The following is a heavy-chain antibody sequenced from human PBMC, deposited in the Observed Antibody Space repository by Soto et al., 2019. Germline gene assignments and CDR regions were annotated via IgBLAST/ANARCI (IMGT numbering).Heavy chain of an antibody. CDR3: ARSRSTSPYNWFDS. CDR1: GYTFTSYA. J-gene: IGHJ5*01. CDR2: INAGNGNT. V-gene: IGHV1-3*01. Sequence: VKVSCKASGYTFTSYAMHWVRQAPGQRLEWMGWINAGNGNTKYSQKFQGRVTITRDTSASTAYMELSSLRSEDTAVYYCARSRSTSPYNWFDSWGQGTLVTVSS. D-gene: IGHD2-2*01.